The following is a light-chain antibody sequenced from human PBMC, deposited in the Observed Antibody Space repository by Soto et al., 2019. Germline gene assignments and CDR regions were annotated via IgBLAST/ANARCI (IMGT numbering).Light chain of an antibody. CDR1: QSIGAH. J-gene: IGKJ1*01. CDR2: AVS. CDR3: QPTYSSPPL. Sequence: DIQMTPSPSSLSASVGDRVTITCRASQSIGAHLNWYQQRPGKAPKLLIYAVSSLQSGVSSRFSGSVSGTKFTLSINSLQREDCATYYGQPTYSSPPLVGQGPKVEIK. V-gene: IGKV1-39*01.